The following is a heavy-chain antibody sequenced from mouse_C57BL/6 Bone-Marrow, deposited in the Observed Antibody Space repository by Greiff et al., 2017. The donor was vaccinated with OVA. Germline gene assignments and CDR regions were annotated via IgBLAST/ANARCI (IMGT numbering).Heavy chain of an antibody. CDR2: IYPGSGST. Sequence: QVQLQQSGAELVKPGASVKMSCKASGYTFTSYWITWVKPRPGQGLEWIGDIYPGSGSTNYNEKFKSKATLTVDTSSSTAYMQLSSLTSEDSAVYDCARRLVVYPYFDYWGQGTTLTVSS. D-gene: IGHD3-1*01. V-gene: IGHV1-55*01. CDR3: ARRLVVYPYFDY. J-gene: IGHJ2*01. CDR1: GYTFTSYW.